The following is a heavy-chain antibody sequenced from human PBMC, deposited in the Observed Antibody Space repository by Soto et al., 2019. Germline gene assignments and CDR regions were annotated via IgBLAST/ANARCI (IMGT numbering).Heavy chain of an antibody. CDR2: ISSSSSYT. J-gene: IGHJ5*02. CDR3: ARDRVVAATRRANWFDP. V-gene: IGHV3-11*06. D-gene: IGHD2-15*01. Sequence: GKGLEWVSYISSSSSYTNYADSVKGRFTISRDNAKNSLYLQMNSLRAEDTAVYYCARDRVVAATRRANWFDPWGQGTLVTVSS.